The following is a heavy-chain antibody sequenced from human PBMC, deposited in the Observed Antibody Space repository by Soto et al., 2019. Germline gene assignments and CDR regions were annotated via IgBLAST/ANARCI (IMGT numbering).Heavy chain of an antibody. CDR2: ITADGGT. CDR1: GFTVSSHA. D-gene: IGHD2-15*01. J-gene: IGHJ3*02. CDR3: APHVACSGGSCHYDAFAI. Sequence: EVQVLESGGGLVQPGGSLRLSCEGSGFTVSSHAMTWIRQAPGKGPEWVSTITADGGTYYADSVKGRFAMSSDTSESTLYLQMNSLGAEDTAAYYCAPHVACSGGSCHYDAFAIRGQGTMVTVSS. V-gene: IGHV3-23*01.